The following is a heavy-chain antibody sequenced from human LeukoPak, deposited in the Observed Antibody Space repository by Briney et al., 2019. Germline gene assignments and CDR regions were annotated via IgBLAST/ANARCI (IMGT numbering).Heavy chain of an antibody. Sequence: GASVKVSCKASGYTFTGYYMHWVRQAPGQGLEWMGWINPNSGGTNYAQKFQGRVTMTRDTSISTAYMELSRLRSDDTAVYYCARGGLDIVVVPAASHFDYWGQGTLVTVSS. J-gene: IGHJ4*02. V-gene: IGHV1-2*02. CDR2: INPNSGGT. D-gene: IGHD2-2*01. CDR1: GYTFTGYY. CDR3: ARGGLDIVVVPAASHFDY.